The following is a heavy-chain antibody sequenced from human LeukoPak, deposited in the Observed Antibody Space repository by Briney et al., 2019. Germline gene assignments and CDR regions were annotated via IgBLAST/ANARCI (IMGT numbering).Heavy chain of an antibody. CDR3: ARDTAMPHAAFDI. CDR1: GGSISSGDYY. CDR2: IYYSGST. Sequence: SETLSLTCTVSGGSISSGDYYWRWIRQPPGTGLEWIGYIYYSGSTYYNPSLKSRVTISVDTSKNQFSLKLSSVTAADTAVYYCARDTAMPHAAFDIWGQGTMVTVSS. D-gene: IGHD5-18*01. J-gene: IGHJ3*02. V-gene: IGHV4-30-4*08.